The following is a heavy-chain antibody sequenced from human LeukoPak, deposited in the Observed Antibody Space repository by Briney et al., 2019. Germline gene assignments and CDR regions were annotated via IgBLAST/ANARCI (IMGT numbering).Heavy chain of an antibody. V-gene: IGHV4-31*03. D-gene: IGHD3-22*01. J-gene: IGHJ4*02. CDR2: IYYSGST. Sequence: PSQTLSLTCTVSGGSISTGGYYRSWIRQHPGKGLEWIAYIYYSGSTYYNPSLKSRVTISVDTSKNQFSLKLSSVTAADTAVYYCARFHTSGYYRHFDFWGQGTLVTVSS. CDR1: GGSISTGGYY. CDR3: ARFHTSGYYRHFDF.